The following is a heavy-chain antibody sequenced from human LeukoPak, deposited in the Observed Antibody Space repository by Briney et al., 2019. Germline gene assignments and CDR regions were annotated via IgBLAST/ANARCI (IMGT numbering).Heavy chain of an antibody. CDR2: IKQDGSEK. CDR3: ARAHMVRGAAYYFDY. CDR1: GFTFSSDW. Sequence: GGSLRLSCAASGFTFSSDWMSWVRQAPGEGLGWVANIKQDGSEKYYVDSVKGRFTISRDNAKNSLYLQMNSLRAEDTAVYYCARAHMVRGAAYYFDYWGQGTLVTVSS. D-gene: IGHD3-10*01. V-gene: IGHV3-7*01. J-gene: IGHJ4*02.